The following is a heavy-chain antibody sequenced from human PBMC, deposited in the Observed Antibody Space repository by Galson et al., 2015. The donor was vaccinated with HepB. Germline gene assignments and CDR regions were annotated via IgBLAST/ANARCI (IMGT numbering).Heavy chain of an antibody. J-gene: IGHJ6*02. CDR1: GFTFSSYS. CDR2: ISSSSSYI. Sequence: SLRLSCAASGFTFSSYSLNWVRQAPGKGLEWVSTISSSSSYIYYAASVKGRFTISRDNAKNSLYLQMNSLRAEDTAVYYCARDRTTVTNYYYYGMDVWGQGTTVTVSS. CDR3: ARDRTTVTNYYYYGMDV. V-gene: IGHV3-21*01. D-gene: IGHD4-17*01.